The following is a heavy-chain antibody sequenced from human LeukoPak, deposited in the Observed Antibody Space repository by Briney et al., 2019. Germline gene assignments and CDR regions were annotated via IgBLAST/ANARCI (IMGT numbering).Heavy chain of an antibody. CDR2: IRYGGST. J-gene: IGHJ4*02. CDR1: GDSVSSGDHH. CDR3: ARAAAVTNSWYYFDY. Sequence: SETLSLTCTVSGDSVSSGDHHWSWIRQPPGKGLEWVGYIRYGGSTYYNPSLKSRVIISVDMSKNQFSLSLNSLSAADSAVYYCARAAAVTNSWYYFDYWGQGTLVTVSS. V-gene: IGHV4-30-4*01. D-gene: IGHD6-13*01.